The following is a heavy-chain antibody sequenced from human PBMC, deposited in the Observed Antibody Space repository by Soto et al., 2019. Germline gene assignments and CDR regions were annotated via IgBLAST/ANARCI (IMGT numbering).Heavy chain of an antibody. V-gene: IGHV1-69*01. D-gene: IGHD1-1*01. CDR2: IIPVIGQP. CDR1: GGSFSNDP. Sequence: QVQLVQSGAEVKKPGSSVKVSGKASGGSFSNDPISWVRQDTGQGIEGMGGIIPVIGQPDYAQKYQGRVTINADEYTSIAYMELTNPVSQYTARYYSATGESELQHFWGQGSLLTVSS. CDR3: ATGESELQHF. J-gene: IGHJ4*02.